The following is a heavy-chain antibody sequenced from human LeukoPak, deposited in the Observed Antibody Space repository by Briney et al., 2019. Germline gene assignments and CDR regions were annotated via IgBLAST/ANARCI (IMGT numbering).Heavy chain of an antibody. J-gene: IGHJ5*02. CDR2: IRYDGTNQ. CDR3: VKDVTNWFDP. V-gene: IGHV3-30*02. D-gene: IGHD2-21*02. Sequence: GGSLRLSCAASGFAFSNYGTDWVRQAPGKGLEWVTFIRYDGTNQQYVDSVKGRFTISRDNSKNTLYLQMNSLRVEDTAVYYCVKDVTNWFDPWGQGTLVTVSS. CDR1: GFAFSNYG.